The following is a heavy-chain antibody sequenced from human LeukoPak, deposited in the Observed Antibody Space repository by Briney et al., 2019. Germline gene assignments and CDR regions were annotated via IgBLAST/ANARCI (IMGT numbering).Heavy chain of an antibody. V-gene: IGHV4-34*01. J-gene: IGHJ4*02. CDR2: INHSGST. D-gene: IGHD3-22*01. CDR3: ARGGRLYYYDSSGYYI. CDR1: GGSFSGYY. Sequence: PSETLSLTCAVYGGSFSGYYWSWIRQPPGKGLEWIGEINHSGSTNYNPSLKSRVTISVDTSKNQFSLELSSVTAADTAVYYCARGGRLYYYDSSGYYIWGQGTLVTVSS.